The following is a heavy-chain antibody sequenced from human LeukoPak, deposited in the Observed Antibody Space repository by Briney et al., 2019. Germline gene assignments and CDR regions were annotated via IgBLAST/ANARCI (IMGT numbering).Heavy chain of an antibody. V-gene: IGHV1-69*05. D-gene: IGHD4-23*01. CDR1: GYSFSTHG. J-gene: IGHJ4*02. Sequence: SVKVSCKASGYSFSTHGIRWVRQAPGQGLEWMGGIMPIFGATNYAQKFQGRLTITTDRSTSTAYIELNNLSSEDTALYYCARVATVGSLDNWGQGTLVTVSS. CDR3: ARVATVGSLDN. CDR2: IMPIFGAT.